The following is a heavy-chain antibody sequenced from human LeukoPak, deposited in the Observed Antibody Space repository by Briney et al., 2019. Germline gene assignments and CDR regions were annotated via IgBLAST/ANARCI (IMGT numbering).Heavy chain of an antibody. V-gene: IGHV3-23*01. D-gene: IGHD2-15*01. CDR2: ISYTGVST. Sequence: GGSLRLSCAASGLTFGSYAMSWVRQAPGKGPEWVSCISYTGVSTFYADSVKGRFTISRDNSKNTMFLQMNSLRAEDTAIHYCAKSEGGRCLLPSDYWGQGTLVTVSS. CDR1: GLTFGSYA. CDR3: AKSEGGRCLLPSDY. J-gene: IGHJ4*02.